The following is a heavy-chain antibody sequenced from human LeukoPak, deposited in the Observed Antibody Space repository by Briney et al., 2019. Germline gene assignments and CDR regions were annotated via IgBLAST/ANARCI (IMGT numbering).Heavy chain of an antibody. D-gene: IGHD3-22*01. Sequence: SETLSLTCTVSGGSISSGDYYWSWIRQPPGKGLEWIAYMYYSGSTYYNPSLKSRVTMSADTSKNQLSLKLSSVTAADTAVYYCARPHYYDSRIDPWGQGILVTVSS. CDR1: GGSISSGDYY. CDR3: ARPHYYDSRIDP. J-gene: IGHJ5*02. V-gene: IGHV4-30-4*01. CDR2: MYYSGST.